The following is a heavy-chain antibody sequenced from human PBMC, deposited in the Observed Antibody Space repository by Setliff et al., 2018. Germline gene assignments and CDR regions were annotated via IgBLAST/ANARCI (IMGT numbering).Heavy chain of an antibody. Sequence: GESLKISCAASGFSFTTYTMNWIRQAPGQGLEWVSSIDTSSTWIYYADSVKGRFTISRDNAENSLYLQMNSLRAEDTAVYYCAGSETCHSTHCSPYDYWGQGTPVTISS. CDR1: GFSFTTYT. CDR3: AGSETCHSTHCSPYDY. J-gene: IGHJ4*02. D-gene: IGHD2-2*01. V-gene: IGHV3-21*01. CDR2: IDTSSTWI.